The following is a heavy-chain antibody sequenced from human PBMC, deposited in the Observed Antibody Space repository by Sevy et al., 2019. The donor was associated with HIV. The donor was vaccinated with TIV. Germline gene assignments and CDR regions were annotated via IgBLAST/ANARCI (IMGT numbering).Heavy chain of an antibody. CDR2: IGVYNGNA. D-gene: IGHD3-10*01. CDR3: ARVPTYYYGSATYFDY. CDR1: GYNFASDG. V-gene: IGHV1-18*04. J-gene: IGHJ4*02. Sequence: ASVKVSCKASGYNFASDGFSWVRQAPGQGLEWMGWIGVYNGNAKYEQVFQDRFTMTTDTSTSTAYMELRSLRSDDTAVYYCARVPTYYYGSATYFDYWGQGTLVTVSS.